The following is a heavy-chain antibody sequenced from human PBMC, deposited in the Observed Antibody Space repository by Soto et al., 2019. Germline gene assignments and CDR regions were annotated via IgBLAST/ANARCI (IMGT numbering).Heavy chain of an antibody. Sequence: GGSLRLSCEASGFTFSRVIMNWVRQVPGKGLEWVASISSGSSDTCYADSVKGRIIISRDNAQNALFLEMNTLKPEDTAMYYCAGLANWGQGTKVTVSS. J-gene: IGHJ4*02. V-gene: IGHV3-21*01. CDR2: ISSGSSDT. CDR3: AGLAN. CDR1: GFTFSRVI.